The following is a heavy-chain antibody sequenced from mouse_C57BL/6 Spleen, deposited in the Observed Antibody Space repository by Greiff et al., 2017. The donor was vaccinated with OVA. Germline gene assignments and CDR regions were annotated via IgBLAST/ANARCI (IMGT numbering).Heavy chain of an antibody. CDR3: TMGVYGDYYAMDY. Sequence: EVQLQQSGAELVRPGASVKLSCTASGFNIKDYYMHWVKQRPEQGLEWIGRIDPEDGDTEYAPKFQGKATMTADTSSNTAYLQLSSLTSEDTAVYYCTMGVYGDYYAMDYWGQGTSVTVSS. J-gene: IGHJ4*01. CDR2: IDPEDGDT. CDR1: GFNIKDYY. D-gene: IGHD1-1*02. V-gene: IGHV14-1*01.